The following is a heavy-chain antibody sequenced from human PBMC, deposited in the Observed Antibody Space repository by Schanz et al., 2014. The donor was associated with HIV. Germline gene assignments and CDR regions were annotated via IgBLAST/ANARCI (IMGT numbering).Heavy chain of an antibody. CDR2: ISAYNGNT. J-gene: IGHJ3*02. CDR3: ARGIVGATPAFDI. Sequence: QVQLVQSGAEVKKPGASVKVSCKASGYTFTTYGISWVRQAPGQGLEWMGWISAYNGNTNYAQKFQGRVTMTRDTSISTAYMELSRLRSDDTAVYYCARGIVGATPAFDIWGQGTMVTVSS. D-gene: IGHD1-26*01. V-gene: IGHV1-18*01. CDR1: GYTFTTYG.